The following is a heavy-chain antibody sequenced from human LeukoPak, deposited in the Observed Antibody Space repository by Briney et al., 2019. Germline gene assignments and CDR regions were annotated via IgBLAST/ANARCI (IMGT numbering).Heavy chain of an antibody. CDR3: AGGSTTAMIPYLDY. CDR1: GGSISGSNW. V-gene: IGHV4-4*02. CDR2: IYYSGST. J-gene: IGHJ4*02. Sequence: SGTLSLTCAVSGGSISGSNWWSWVRQPPGKGLEWIGEIYYSGSTNYNPSLKSRVTISVDKSKNQFSLKLSSVTAADTAVYYCAGGSTTAMIPYLDYWGQGTLVSVSS. D-gene: IGHD5-18*01.